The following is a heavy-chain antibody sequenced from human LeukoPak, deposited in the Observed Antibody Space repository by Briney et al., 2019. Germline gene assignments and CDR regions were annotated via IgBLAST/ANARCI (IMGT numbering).Heavy chain of an antibody. CDR3: ARRKKNWFDP. CDR2: ISNSSSPI. CDR1: GFTFSSYS. V-gene: IGHV3-48*01. Sequence: GGSLRLSCAASGFTFSSYSMNWVRQAPGKGLEWVSYISNSSSPIYYADSVKGRFTISRDNAKNSLYLQMNSLRAEDTAVYYCARRKKNWFDPWGQGTLVTVSS. J-gene: IGHJ5*02.